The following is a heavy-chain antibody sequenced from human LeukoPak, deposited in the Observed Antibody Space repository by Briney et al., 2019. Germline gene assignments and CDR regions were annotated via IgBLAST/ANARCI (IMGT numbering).Heavy chain of an antibody. V-gene: IGHV4-31*03. CDR3: ARVRGYSGYVANDAFDI. Sequence: SQTLSLTCTVSGGSISSGGYYWSWIRQHPGKGLEWIGYIYYSGSTYYNPSLRSRVTISVDTSKNQFSLKLSSVTAADTAVYYCARVRGYSGYVANDAFDIWGQGTMVTVSS. CDR1: GGSISSGGYY. J-gene: IGHJ3*02. D-gene: IGHD5-12*01. CDR2: IYYSGST.